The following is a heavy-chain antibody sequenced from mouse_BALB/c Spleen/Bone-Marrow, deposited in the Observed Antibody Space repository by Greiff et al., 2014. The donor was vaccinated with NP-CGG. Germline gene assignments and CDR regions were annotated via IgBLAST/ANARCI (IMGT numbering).Heavy chain of an antibody. Sequence: QVQLQQSGPGLVAPSQSLSITCTVSGFSLTSYGVHWVRQPPGKGLEWLGVIWAGGSTNYNSALMSRPSISKDNSKSQVFLKMNSLQTDDTAMYYCARDGVYGSHYYAMDYWGQGTSVTVSS. CDR3: ARDGVYGSHYYAMDY. V-gene: IGHV2-9*02. J-gene: IGHJ4*01. D-gene: IGHD1-1*02. CDR2: IWAGGST. CDR1: GFSLTSYG.